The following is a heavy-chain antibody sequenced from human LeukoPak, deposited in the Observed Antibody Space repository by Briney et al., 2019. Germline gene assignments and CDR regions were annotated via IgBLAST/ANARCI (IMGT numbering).Heavy chain of an antibody. Sequence: ASVKVSCKASGGTFSSYAISWVRQAPGQGLEWMGRIIPILGIANYAQKFQGRVTITADKSTSTACMELSSLRSEDTAVYYCARGVYDSSGYWYWGQGTLVTVSS. CDR2: IIPILGIA. J-gene: IGHJ4*02. D-gene: IGHD3-22*01. CDR1: GGTFSSYA. CDR3: ARGVYDSSGYWY. V-gene: IGHV1-69*04.